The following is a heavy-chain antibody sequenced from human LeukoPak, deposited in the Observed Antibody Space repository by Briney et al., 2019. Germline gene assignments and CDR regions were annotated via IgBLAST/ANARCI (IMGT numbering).Heavy chain of an antibody. CDR3: ARASDFWSGYRPQFDP. J-gene: IGHJ5*02. V-gene: IGHV3-74*01. Sequence: PGGSLRLSCAASGFTFSSYWMHWVRQAPGKGLVWVSRTNSDGSSTSYADSVKGRFTISRDNAKNTLYLQMNSLRAEDTGVYYCARASDFWSGYRPQFDPWGQGTLVTVSS. CDR1: GFTFSSYW. CDR2: TNSDGSST. D-gene: IGHD3-3*01.